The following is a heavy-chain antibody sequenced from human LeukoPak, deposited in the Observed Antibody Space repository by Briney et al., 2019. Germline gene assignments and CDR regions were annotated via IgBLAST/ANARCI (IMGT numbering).Heavy chain of an antibody. J-gene: IGHJ4*02. CDR2: IWYDGSNK. D-gene: IGHD3-10*01. Sequence: GGSLRLSCAASEFTFSSYWMHWVRQAPGKGLEWVAVIWYDGSNKYYADSVKGRFTFSRDNSKNTLYLQMDSLGAEDTAVYYCARGWRGVDPNIDYWGQGTLVTVSS. CDR1: EFTFSSYW. CDR3: ARGWRGVDPNIDY. V-gene: IGHV3-33*08.